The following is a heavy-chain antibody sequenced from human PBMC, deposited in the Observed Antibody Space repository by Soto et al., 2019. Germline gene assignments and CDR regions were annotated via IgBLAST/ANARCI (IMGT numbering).Heavy chain of an antibody. V-gene: IGHV3-53*01. D-gene: IGHD6-13*01. CDR3: ARDPLIAAAGIYYYYGMDV. CDR2: IYSGGST. Sequence: EVQLVESGGGLIQPGGSLRLSCAASGFTVSSNYMSWVRQAPGKGLEWVSVIYSGGSTYYADSVKGRFTISRDNSKNTLYLQMNSLRAEDTAVYYCARDPLIAAAGIYYYYGMDVWGQGTTVNVSS. CDR1: GFTVSSNY. J-gene: IGHJ6*02.